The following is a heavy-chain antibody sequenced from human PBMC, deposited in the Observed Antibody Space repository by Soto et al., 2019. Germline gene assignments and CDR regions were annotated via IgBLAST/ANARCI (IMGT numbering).Heavy chain of an antibody. CDR1: GFTFSSYA. J-gene: IGHJ3*02. D-gene: IGHD2-15*01. CDR2: ISGSGGST. CDR3: AKDHCSGGSCYPDAFDI. Sequence: GGSLRLSCAASGFTFSSYAMSWVRQAPGKGLEWVSAISGSGGSTYYADSVKGRFTISRDNSKNTLYLQMNSLRAEDTAVYYCAKDHCSGGSCYPDAFDIWGKGTMVTV. V-gene: IGHV3-23*01.